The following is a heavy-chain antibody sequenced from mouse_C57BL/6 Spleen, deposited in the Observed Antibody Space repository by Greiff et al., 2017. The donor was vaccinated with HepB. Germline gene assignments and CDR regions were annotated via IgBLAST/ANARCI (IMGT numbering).Heavy chain of an antibody. CDR3: AREGTLLLRSYAMDY. Sequence: EVMLVESGGGLVKPGGSLKLSCAASGFTFSDYGMHWVRQAPEKGLEWVAYISSGSSTIYYADTVKGRFTISRDNAKNTLFLQMTSLRSEDTAMYYCAREGTLLLRSYAMDYWGQGTSVTVSS. J-gene: IGHJ4*01. D-gene: IGHD1-1*01. V-gene: IGHV5-17*01. CDR1: GFTFSDYG. CDR2: ISSGSSTI.